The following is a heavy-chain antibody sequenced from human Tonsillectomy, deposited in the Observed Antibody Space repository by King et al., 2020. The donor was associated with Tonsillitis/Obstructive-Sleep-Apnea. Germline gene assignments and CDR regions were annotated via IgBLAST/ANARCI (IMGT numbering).Heavy chain of an antibody. CDR1: GFTFRSYG. Sequence: VQLVESGGGVVQPGRSPRLSCAASGFTFRSYGMHWVRQAPGKGLEWVAVISYDGSNKYYADSVKGRFTISRDNSKNTLYLQMNSLRAEDTAVYYCARAELVIWNYGVGGFDIWGQGTMVTVSS. CDR2: ISYDGSNK. J-gene: IGHJ3*02. CDR3: ARAELVIWNYGVGGFDI. D-gene: IGHD1-7*01. V-gene: IGHV3-30*03.